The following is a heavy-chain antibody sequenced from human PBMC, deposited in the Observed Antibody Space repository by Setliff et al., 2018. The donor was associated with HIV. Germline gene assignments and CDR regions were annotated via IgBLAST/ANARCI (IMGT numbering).Heavy chain of an antibody. Sequence: GGSLRLSCTASVIPFSAHTLNWVRRAPGKGLEWVSSTSANSIFKYYADSVKGRFSISRDNSKKSVSLQMDSLRAEDSAVYYCERDLNGGDFDYWGQGTLVTVSS. J-gene: IGHJ4*02. CDR3: ERDLNGGDFDY. CDR1: VIPFSAHT. V-gene: IGHV3-21*01. CDR2: TSANSIFK. D-gene: IGHD2-21*01.